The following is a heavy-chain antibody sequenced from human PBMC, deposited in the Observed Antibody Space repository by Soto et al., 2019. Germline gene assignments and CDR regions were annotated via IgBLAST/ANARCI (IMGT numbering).Heavy chain of an antibody. CDR2: INHSGST. D-gene: IGHD2-15*01. CDR3: AGGRWSKLPNY. Sequence: SETLSLTCAVYGGSFSGYYWSWIRQPPGKGLEWIGEINHSGSTNYNPSLKSRVTISVDTSKNQFSLKLSSVTAADTAVYYWAGGRWSKLPNYWGQGTLVTVSS. J-gene: IGHJ4*02. CDR1: GGSFSGYY. V-gene: IGHV4-34*01.